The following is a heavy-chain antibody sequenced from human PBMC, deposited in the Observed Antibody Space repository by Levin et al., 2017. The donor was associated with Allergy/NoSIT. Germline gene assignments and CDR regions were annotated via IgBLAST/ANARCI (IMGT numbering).Heavy chain of an antibody. D-gene: IGHD2-15*01. CDR2: IDPSDSYT. J-gene: IGHJ3*02. V-gene: IGHV5-10-1*01. CDR3: ASAVGYCSGGSCYDAFDI. Sequence: GESLKISCKGSGYSFTSYWISWVRQMPGKGLEWMGRIDPSDSYTNYSPSFQGHVTISADKSISTAYLQWSSLKASDTAMYYCASAVGYCSGGSCYDAFDIWGQGTMVTVSS. CDR1: GYSFTSYW.